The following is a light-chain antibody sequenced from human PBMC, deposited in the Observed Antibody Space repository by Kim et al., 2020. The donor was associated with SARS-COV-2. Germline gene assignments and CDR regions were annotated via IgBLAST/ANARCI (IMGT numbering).Light chain of an antibody. V-gene: IGLV1-44*01. CDR3: AVWDDSLNCVV. J-gene: IGLJ2*01. Sequence: GQGVTISCSGSSSHHGNNTVNRYQQLPGTAPQPLSDTYNQRPSGVPRRFSGSKSGTSASLAISGLQSDDEADYYCAVWDDSLNCVVFGGGTQLTVL. CDR1: SSHHGNNT. CDR2: TYN.